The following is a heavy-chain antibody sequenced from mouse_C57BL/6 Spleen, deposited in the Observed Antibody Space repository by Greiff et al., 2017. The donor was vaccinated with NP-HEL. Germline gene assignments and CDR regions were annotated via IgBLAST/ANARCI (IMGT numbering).Heavy chain of an antibody. V-gene: IGHV1-64*01. Sequence: QVQLQQPGAELVKPGASVKLSCKASGYTFTSYWMHWVQQRPGQGLEWIGMIHPNSGSTNYNEKFKSKATLTVDKSSSTAYMQLSSLTSEDSAVYYCARSGYYGSSYWYFDVWGTGTTVTVSS. CDR2: IHPNSGST. J-gene: IGHJ1*03. CDR1: GYTFTSYW. CDR3: ARSGYYGSSYWYFDV. D-gene: IGHD1-1*01.